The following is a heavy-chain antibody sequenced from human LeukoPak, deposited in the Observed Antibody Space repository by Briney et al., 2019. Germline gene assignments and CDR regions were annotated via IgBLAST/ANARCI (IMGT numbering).Heavy chain of an antibody. CDR2: INHSGST. J-gene: IGHJ4*02. V-gene: IGHV4-34*01. CDR1: GGSFSGYY. CDR3: ARKNYDYVWGSYRPRGFFDY. D-gene: IGHD3-16*02. Sequence: SETLSLTCAVYGGSFSGYYWSWVRQPPGKGLEWIGEINHSGSTNYNPSLKSRVTISVDTSKNQFSLKLSSVTAADTAVYCCARKNYDYVWGSYRPRGFFDYWGQGTLVTVSS.